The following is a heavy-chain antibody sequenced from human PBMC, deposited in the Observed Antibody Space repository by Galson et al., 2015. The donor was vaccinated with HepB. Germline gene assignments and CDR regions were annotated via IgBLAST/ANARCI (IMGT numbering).Heavy chain of an antibody. Sequence: LRLSCAASGFSFSNYDMHWVRQATGKGLEWVSGISTAGDTYYPGSVKGRFTISRENAKNSVYLQMNSLRAGDTAVYYCARGISSGYYYQSWYFDLWGRGTRVTVSS. CDR3: ARGISSGYYYQSWYFDL. V-gene: IGHV3-13*01. CDR2: ISTAGDT. D-gene: IGHD3-22*01. J-gene: IGHJ2*01. CDR1: GFSFSNYD.